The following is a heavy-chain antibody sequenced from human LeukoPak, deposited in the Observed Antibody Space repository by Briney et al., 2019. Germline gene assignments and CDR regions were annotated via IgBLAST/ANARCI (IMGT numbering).Heavy chain of an antibody. CDR2: IYRSGST. Sequence: PSETLSLTCTASGGFISSYYGTWIRQPAGKGLEWIGRMYSSGRIYRSGSTNYNPSLKSRVTMSVDTSKNQFSLKLRSVTAADTAVYYCARGSSDFDYWGQGTLVTVSS. CDR1: GGFISSYY. V-gene: IGHV4-4*07. CDR3: ARGSSDFDY. J-gene: IGHJ4*02.